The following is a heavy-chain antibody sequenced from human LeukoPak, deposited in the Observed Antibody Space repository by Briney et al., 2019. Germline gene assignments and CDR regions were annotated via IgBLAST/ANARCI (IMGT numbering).Heavy chain of an antibody. Sequence: ASVKVSCKASGYTFTSYDINWVQQATGQGLEWMGWMNPNSGNTGYAQKFQGRVTMTRNTSISTAYMELSSLRSEDTAVYYCARDLGYQLLYGNYYYYGMDVWGQGTTVTVSS. J-gene: IGHJ6*02. CDR1: GYTFTSYD. CDR2: MNPNSGNT. V-gene: IGHV1-8*01. D-gene: IGHD2-2*02. CDR3: ARDLGYQLLYGNYYYYGMDV.